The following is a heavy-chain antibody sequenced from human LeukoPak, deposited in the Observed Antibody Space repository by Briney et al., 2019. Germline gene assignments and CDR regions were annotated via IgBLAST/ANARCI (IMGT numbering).Heavy chain of an antibody. CDR2: IHPPNGAT. V-gene: IGHV1-2*02. J-gene: IGHJ4*02. D-gene: IGHD7-27*01. Sequence: ASAMVSCKASGFTFTGYFIHWVRQAPGQGLEWMGWIHPPNGATTYAQKFQGRVTMTRAATFNTSYMELSRLRSDDTALYYCTRDGVSGDAIDYWGQGTLVTVS. CDR3: TRDGVSGDAIDY. CDR1: GFTFTGYF.